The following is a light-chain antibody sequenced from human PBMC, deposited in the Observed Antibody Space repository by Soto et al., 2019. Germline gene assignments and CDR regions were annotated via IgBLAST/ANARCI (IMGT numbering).Light chain of an antibody. J-gene: IGKJ2*01. V-gene: IGKV3-20*01. CDR2: GAS. Sequence: EIVLTQSPGTLSLSPGERATLSCRASQSVNNNYLAWYQQKPGQAPRLLIYGASSRATGIPDRFSGSGSGTDFTLTISRQEPEDFAVYYCQQYGSSQYTFGQGTKLEIK. CDR3: QQYGSSQYT. CDR1: QSVNNNY.